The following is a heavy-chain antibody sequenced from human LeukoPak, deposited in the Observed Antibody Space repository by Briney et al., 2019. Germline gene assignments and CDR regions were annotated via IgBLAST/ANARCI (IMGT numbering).Heavy chain of an antibody. J-gene: IGHJ4*02. V-gene: IGHV3-23*01. CDR2: ISGSGGST. CDR3: AKDIAQGYTYGSIEQDY. Sequence: PGGSLRLSCAASEFTFSNYAMSWVRQAPGKGLEWVSAISGSGGSTYYADSVKGRFTISRDNSKNTLSLQMNSLRAEDTAVYYCAKDIAQGYTYGSIEQDYWGQGTLVTVSS. D-gene: IGHD5-18*01. CDR1: EFTFSNYA.